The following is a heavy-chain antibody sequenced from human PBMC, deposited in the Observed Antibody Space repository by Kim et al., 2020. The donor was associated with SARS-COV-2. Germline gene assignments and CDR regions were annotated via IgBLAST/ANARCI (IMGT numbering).Heavy chain of an antibody. CDR2: IYYSGNT. V-gene: IGHV4-39*01. CDR1: GVSITSTRYY. Sequence: SETLSLTCTVYGVSITSTRYYWGWIREPPGKGLEWIGHIYYSGNTYYNPSLKSRVTISVDTSKNQFSLHLSSVTAADTAVYYCATYVTATANFDYWGRGTLVTVSS. J-gene: IGHJ4*02. D-gene: IGHD5-18*01. CDR3: ATYVTATANFDY.